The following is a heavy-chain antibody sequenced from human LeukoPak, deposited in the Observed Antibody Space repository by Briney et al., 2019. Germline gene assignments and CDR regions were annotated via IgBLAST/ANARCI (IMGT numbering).Heavy chain of an antibody. V-gene: IGHV3-7*03. D-gene: IGHD6-13*01. J-gene: IGHJ4*02. CDR3: AREHIAAAGTFDY. CDR2: IKQDGSEK. CDR1: GFTFSSYW. Sequence: PGGSLRLSCAASGFTFSSYWMIWVRQAPGRGVEWVANIKQDGSEKYYVDSVKGRFTISRDNAKNSLYLQMNSLRAEDTAVYYCAREHIAAAGTFDYWGQGTLVTVSS.